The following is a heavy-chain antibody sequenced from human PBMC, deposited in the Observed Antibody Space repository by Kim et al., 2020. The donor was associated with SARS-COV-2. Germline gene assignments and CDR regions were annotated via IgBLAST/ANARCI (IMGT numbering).Heavy chain of an antibody. J-gene: IGHJ4*02. D-gene: IGHD3-10*01. CDR2: INHSGST. Sequence: SETLSLTCAVYGGSFSGYYWSWIRQPPGKGLEWIGEINHSGSTNYNPSLKSRVTISVDTSKNQFSLKLSSVTAADTAVYYCARDPSRYGSRWGVGYFDYWGQGTLVTVSS. CDR1: GGSFSGYY. CDR3: ARDPSRYGSRWGVGYFDY. V-gene: IGHV4-34*01.